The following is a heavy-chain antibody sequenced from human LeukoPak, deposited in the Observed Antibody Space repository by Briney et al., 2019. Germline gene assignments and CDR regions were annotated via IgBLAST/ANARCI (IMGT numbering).Heavy chain of an antibody. D-gene: IGHD3-22*01. V-gene: IGHV1-69*13. CDR2: IIPIFGTA. CDR3: ARAFYYYDSSGPHFDY. CDR1: GGTFSSYA. J-gene: IGHJ4*02. Sequence: ALVKVSCKXSGGTFSSYAISWVRQAPGQGLEWMGGIIPIFGTANYAQKFQGRVTITADESTSAAYMELGSLRSEDTAVYYCARAFYYYDSSGPHFDYWGQGTLVTVSS.